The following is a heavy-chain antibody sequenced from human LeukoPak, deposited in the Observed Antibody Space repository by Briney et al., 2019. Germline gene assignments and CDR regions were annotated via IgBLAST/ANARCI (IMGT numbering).Heavy chain of an antibody. Sequence: PSETLSLTCAVYGGSFNSYYWSWIRQSPGEGLEWIGEINDSGVTNCNPSLESRVVLSVDTSKNQFSLRLSSVTAADTAVYYCARRLVDSGASQVSDHWGQGTLVTVSS. CDR1: GGSFNSYY. CDR3: ARRLVDSGASQVSDH. V-gene: IGHV4-34*01. J-gene: IGHJ4*02. CDR2: INDSGVT. D-gene: IGHD2-15*01.